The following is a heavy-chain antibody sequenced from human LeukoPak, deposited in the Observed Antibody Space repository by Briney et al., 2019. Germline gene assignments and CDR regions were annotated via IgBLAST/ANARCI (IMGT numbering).Heavy chain of an antibody. V-gene: IGHV4-30-4*08. CDR2: IYYSGST. Sequence: SETLSLTCTVSGGSISSGDYYWSWIRQPPGKGLEWIGYIYYSGSTYYNPSLKSRVTISVDTSKNQFSLKLSSVTAADTAVYYCARGRGANWFDPWGQGTLVTVSS. D-gene: IGHD1-26*01. CDR1: GGSISSGDYY. CDR3: ARGRGANWFDP. J-gene: IGHJ5*02.